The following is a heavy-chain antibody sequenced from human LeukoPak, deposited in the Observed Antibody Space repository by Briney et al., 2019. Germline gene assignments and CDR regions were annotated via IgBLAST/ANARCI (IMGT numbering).Heavy chain of an antibody. D-gene: IGHD3-10*01. J-gene: IGHJ6*02. CDR1: GGSISSSSYY. Sequence: SETLSLTCTVSGGSISSSSYYWGWIRQPPGKGLEWIGYIYYSGSTNYNPSLKSRVTISVDTSKNQFSLKLSSVTAADTAVYYCARAVMVRGYSGHYYYGMDVWGQGTTVTVSS. CDR3: ARAVMVRGYSGHYYYGMDV. CDR2: IYYSGST. V-gene: IGHV4-61*05.